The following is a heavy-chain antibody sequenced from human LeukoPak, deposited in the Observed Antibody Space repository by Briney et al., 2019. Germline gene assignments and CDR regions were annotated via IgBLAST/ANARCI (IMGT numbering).Heavy chain of an antibody. J-gene: IGHJ4*02. CDR1: GFTFDDYT. CDR3: ARDETRKFMVRGGSDY. V-gene: IGHV3-43*01. Sequence: GGSLRLSCAASGFTFDDYTMHWVRQAPGKGLEWVSLISCDGGSTYYADSVKGRFTVSRDNSKNSLYLQMNSLRVEDTAVYYCARDETRKFMVRGGSDYWGQGTLVTVSS. D-gene: IGHD3-10*01. CDR2: ISCDGGST.